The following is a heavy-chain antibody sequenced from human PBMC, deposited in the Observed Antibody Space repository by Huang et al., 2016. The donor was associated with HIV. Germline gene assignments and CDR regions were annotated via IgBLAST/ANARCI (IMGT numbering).Heavy chain of an antibody. J-gene: IGHJ5*02. CDR2: FTHGGST. CDR3: VSWVDN. CDR1: GGSISSSSYY. Sequence: QLQLQESGPRLVKPSETLSLTCNVSGGSISSSSYYWNWIRQPPGKGLHWIGSFTHGGSTHYNPSLKGRVTISVDSSKNQFSVRMNSVTAADTAVYYCVSWVDNWGQGIRVTVSS. V-gene: IGHV4-39*01.